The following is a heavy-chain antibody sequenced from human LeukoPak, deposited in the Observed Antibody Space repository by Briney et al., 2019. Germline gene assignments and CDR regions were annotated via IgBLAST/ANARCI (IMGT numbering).Heavy chain of an antibody. CDR3: ARHRGDAFYYDTFDP. J-gene: IGHJ5*02. V-gene: IGHV4-4*07. CDR2: IYTSGST. CDR1: GGSISSYY. Sequence: SETLSLTCTVSGGSISSYYWSWIRQPAGKGLEWIGRIYTSGSTNYNPSLKSRVTISVDTSKNQFSLRLSSVTAADTAVYYCARHRGDAFYYDTFDPWGQGILVTVSS. D-gene: IGHD3-22*01.